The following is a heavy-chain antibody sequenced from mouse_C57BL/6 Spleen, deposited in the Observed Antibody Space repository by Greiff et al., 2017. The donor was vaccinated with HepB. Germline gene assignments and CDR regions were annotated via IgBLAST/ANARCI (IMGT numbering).Heavy chain of an antibody. CDR2: ISYDGSN. J-gene: IGHJ2*01. CDR1: GYSITSGYY. Sequence: EVQLVESGPGLVKPSQSLSLTCSVTGYSITSGYYWNWIRQFPGNKLEWMGYISYDGSNNYNPSLKNRISITRDTSKNQFFLKLNSVTTEDTATYYCAREGYGSFDYWGQGTTLTVSS. D-gene: IGHD1-1*01. V-gene: IGHV3-6*01. CDR3: AREGYGSFDY.